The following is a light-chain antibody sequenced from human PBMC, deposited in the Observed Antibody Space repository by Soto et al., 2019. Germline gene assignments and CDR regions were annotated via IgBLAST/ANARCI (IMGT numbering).Light chain of an antibody. Sequence: QSALTQPASVSGSPGQSITISCTGTSSDIGRYDYVSWYQQHPGKAPKLIIFEVSNRPSGVSNRFSGSKSGNTASLTISGLQPEDEADYHCSSYTGGTTYWIFGGGTKLTVL. CDR3: SSYTGGTTYWI. CDR1: SSDIGRYDY. J-gene: IGLJ2*01. V-gene: IGLV2-14*03. CDR2: EVS.